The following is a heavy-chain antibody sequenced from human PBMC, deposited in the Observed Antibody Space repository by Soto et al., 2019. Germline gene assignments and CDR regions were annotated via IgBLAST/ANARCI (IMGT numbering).Heavy chain of an antibody. CDR3: ARSYYYDSSGYYGSLDY. V-gene: IGHV4-30-4*01. J-gene: IGHJ4*02. Sequence: SETLSLTCTVSGGSISSGDYYRSWIRQPPGKGLEWIGYIYYSGSTYYNPSLKSRVTISVDTSKNQFSLKLSSVTAADTAVYYCARSYYYDSSGYYGSLDYWGQGTLVTVSS. CDR2: IYYSGST. CDR1: GGSISSGDYY. D-gene: IGHD3-22*01.